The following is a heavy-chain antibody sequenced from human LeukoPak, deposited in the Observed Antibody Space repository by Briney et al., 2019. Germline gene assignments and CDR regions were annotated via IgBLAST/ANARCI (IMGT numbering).Heavy chain of an antibody. CDR2: INPNSGGT. CDR1: GYTFTAYY. CDR3: AREYFYESRGYHYYWFDP. Sequence: ASVKVSCKASGYTFTAYYVHWVRQAPGQGLEWMGWINPNSGGTNYAQKFQGRVTMTRDTSISTAYMELSSLGSDDTAVYYCAREYFYESRGYHYYWFDPWGQGTLVTVSS. D-gene: IGHD3-22*01. J-gene: IGHJ5*02. V-gene: IGHV1-2*02.